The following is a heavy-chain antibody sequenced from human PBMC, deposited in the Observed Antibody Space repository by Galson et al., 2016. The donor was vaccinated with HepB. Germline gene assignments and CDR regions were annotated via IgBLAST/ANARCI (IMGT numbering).Heavy chain of an antibody. D-gene: IGHD7-27*01. CDR1: GDSVSNNNAS. Sequence: CAISGDSVSNNNASWYWIRQSPSRGLECLGRTFYRSNWQNDYAESVRSRITIDADTSRNQFSLHLNSVTPEDTGVYYCARGYLLGRGFGWWGQGTLVTVSS. J-gene: IGHJ4*02. V-gene: IGHV6-1*01. CDR3: ARGYLLGRGFGW. CDR2: TFYRSNWQN.